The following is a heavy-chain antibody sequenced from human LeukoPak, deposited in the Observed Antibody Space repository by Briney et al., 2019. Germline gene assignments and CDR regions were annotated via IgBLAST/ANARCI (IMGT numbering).Heavy chain of an antibody. D-gene: IGHD2-21*02. CDR2: IYHSGST. J-gene: IGHJ6*02. V-gene: IGHV4-4*02. CDR1: GGSISSSNW. CDR3: ARDKLAYCGGDCFLYYYGMDV. Sequence: SGTLSLTRAVSGGSISSSNWWSWVHQPPGKGLEWIGEIYHSGSTNYNPSLKSRVTISVDKSKNQFSLKLSSVTAADTAVYYCARDKLAYCGGDCFLYYYGMDVWGQGTTVTVSS.